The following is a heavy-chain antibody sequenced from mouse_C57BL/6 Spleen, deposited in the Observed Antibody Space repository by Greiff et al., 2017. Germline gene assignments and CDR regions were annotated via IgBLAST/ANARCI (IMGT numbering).Heavy chain of an antibody. CDR1: GFTFSDYG. CDR2: LSSGSSTI. J-gene: IGHJ2*01. V-gene: IGHV5-17*01. D-gene: IGHD4-1*01. CDR3: ARGNWDFYFDY. Sequence: EVKVEESGGGLVKPGGSLKLSCAASGFTFSDYGMHWVRQAPEKGLEWVAYLSSGSSTIYYADTVKGRFTISRDNAKNTLFLQMTSLRSEDTAMYYCARGNWDFYFDYWGQGTTLTVSS.